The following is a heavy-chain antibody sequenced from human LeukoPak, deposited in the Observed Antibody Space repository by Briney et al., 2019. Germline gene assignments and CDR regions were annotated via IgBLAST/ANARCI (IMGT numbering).Heavy chain of an antibody. Sequence: PSETLSLTCTVSGGSISSSSYYWGWIRQPPGKGLEWIGSIYHSGSTYYNPSLKSRVTISVDTSKNQFSLKLSSVTAADTAVYYCARQPPPERWLQSRPGYMDVWGKGTTVTISS. J-gene: IGHJ6*03. V-gene: IGHV4-39*01. CDR3: ARQPPPERWLQSRPGYMDV. CDR1: GGSISSSSYY. CDR2: IYHSGST. D-gene: IGHD5-24*01.